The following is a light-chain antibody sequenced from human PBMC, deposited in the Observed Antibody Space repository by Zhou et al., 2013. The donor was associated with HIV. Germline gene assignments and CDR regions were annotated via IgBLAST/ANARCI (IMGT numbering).Light chain of an antibody. CDR1: QSVSSSY. CDR2: GAS. CDR3: QQYSSYCT. J-gene: IGKJ2*02. Sequence: EIVLTQSPGTLSLSPGERATLSCRASQSVSSSYLAWYQQKPGLAPRLLIYGASTRATGIPDRFSGGGSGTEFTLTISSLQPDDFATYYCQQYSSYCTFGQGTKLEIK. V-gene: IGKV3-20*01.